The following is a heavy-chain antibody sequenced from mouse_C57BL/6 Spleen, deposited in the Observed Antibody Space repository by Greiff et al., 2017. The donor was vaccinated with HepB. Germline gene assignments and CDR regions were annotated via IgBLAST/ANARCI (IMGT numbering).Heavy chain of an antibody. CDR3: ARGGSNGHYFDY. J-gene: IGHJ2*01. D-gene: IGHD1-1*01. CDR1: GYAFSSSW. CDR2: IYPGDGDT. Sequence: VKLMESGPELVKPGASVKISCKASGYAFSSSWMNWVKQRPGKGLEWIGRIYPGDGDTNYNGKFKGKATLTADKSSSTAYMQLSSLTSEDSAVYFCARGGSNGHYFDYWGQGTTLTVSS. V-gene: IGHV1-82*01.